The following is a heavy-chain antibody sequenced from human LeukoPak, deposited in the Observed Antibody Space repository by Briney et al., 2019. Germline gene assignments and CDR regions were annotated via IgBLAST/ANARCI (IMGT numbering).Heavy chain of an antibody. D-gene: IGHD3-3*01. CDR2: IYYSGST. V-gene: IGHV4-59*01. CDR1: GGSISSYY. CDR3: ARDRGSKGYDFWSGYYSHDAFDI. J-gene: IGHJ3*02. Sequence: SSETLSPTCTVSGGSISSYYWSWIRQPPGKGLEWIGYIYYSGSTNYNPSLKSRVTISVDTSKNQFSLKLSSVTAADTAVYYCARDRGSKGYDFWSGYYSHDAFDIWGQGTMVTVSS.